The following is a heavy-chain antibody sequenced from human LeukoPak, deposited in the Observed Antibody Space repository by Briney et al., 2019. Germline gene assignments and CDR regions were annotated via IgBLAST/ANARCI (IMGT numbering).Heavy chain of an antibody. CDR1: GGSFSGYY. D-gene: IGHD3-10*01. CDR2: INHSGST. J-gene: IGHJ6*02. V-gene: IGHV4-34*01. Sequence: SETLSLTRAVYGGSFSGYYWSWIRQPPGKGLEWIGEINHSGSTNYNPSLKSRVTISVDTSKNQFSLKLSSVTAADTAVYYCARLPLHYYGSGSYSRRTYYYYYYGMDVWGQGTTVTVSS. CDR3: ARLPLHYYGSGSYSRRTYYYYYYGMDV.